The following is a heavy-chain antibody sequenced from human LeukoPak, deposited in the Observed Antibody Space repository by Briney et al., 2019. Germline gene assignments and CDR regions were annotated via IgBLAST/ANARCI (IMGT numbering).Heavy chain of an antibody. CDR1: GGSISSGGYY. J-gene: IGHJ4*02. V-gene: IGHV4-31*03. D-gene: IGHD4-11*01. CDR3: ARATDYSNYGYFDY. Sequence: SETLSLTCTVSGGSISSGGYYWSWTRQHPGKGLEWIGYIYYSGSTYYNPSLKSRVTISVDTSKNQFSLKLSSVTAADTAVYYCARATDYSNYGYFDYWGQGTLVTVSS. CDR2: IYYSGST.